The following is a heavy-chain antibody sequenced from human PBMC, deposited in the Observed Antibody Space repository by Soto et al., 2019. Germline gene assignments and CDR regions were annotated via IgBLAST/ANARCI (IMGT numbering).Heavy chain of an antibody. CDR1: GGTFNDAW. D-gene: IGHD4-17*01. Sequence: PWRFLRHSYATSGGTFNDAWMHWVRQAPGKGLEWVGRIKTSSEGATTDCGAPVKDRFTISRDDSKNTLYLQMNSLKTEDTAVYYGTTIRRTTNAFDVWGQGTMVTVSS. J-gene: IGHJ3*01. CDR2: IKTSSEGATT. V-gene: IGHV3-15*07. CDR3: TTIRRTTNAFDV.